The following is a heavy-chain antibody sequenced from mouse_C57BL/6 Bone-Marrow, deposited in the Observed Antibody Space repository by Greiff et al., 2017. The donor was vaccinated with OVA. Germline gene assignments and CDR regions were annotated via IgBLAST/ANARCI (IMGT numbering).Heavy chain of an antibody. CDR1: GYAFSSSW. CDR3: AGHDDGYYASYFDY. V-gene: IGHV1-82*01. CDR2: IYPGDGDT. J-gene: IGHJ2*01. D-gene: IGHD2-3*01. Sequence: QVQLQQSGPELVKPGASVKISCKASGYAFSSSWMNWVKQRPGKGLEWIGRIYPGDGDTNYNGKFKGKATLTADKSSSTAYMQLSSLTSEDSAVYFCAGHDDGYYASYFDYWGQGTTLTVSS.